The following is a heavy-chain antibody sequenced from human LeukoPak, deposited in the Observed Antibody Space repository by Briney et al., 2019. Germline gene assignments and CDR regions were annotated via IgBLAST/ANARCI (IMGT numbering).Heavy chain of an antibody. D-gene: IGHD3-9*01. CDR3: ARAPLRYFPFDP. V-gene: IGHV4-59*01. J-gene: IGHJ5*02. Sequence: SETLSLTCTVSGGSISSYYRSWIRQPPGKGLEWIGYIYYSGSTNYNPSLKSRVTISVDTSKNQFSLKLSSVTAADTAVYYCARAPLRYFPFDPWGQGTLVTVSS. CDR2: IYYSGST. CDR1: GGSISSYY.